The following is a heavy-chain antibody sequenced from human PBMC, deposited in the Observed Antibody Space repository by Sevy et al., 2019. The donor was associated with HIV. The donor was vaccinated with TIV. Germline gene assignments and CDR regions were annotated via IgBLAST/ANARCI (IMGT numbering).Heavy chain of an antibody. D-gene: IGHD1-7*01. J-gene: IGHJ3*01. Sequence: GGSLRLSCAASGFPFSDAWMNWVRQAPGKGLEWVGLIKNENEGGTTDYAAPVKGRFTISRDDSKTTLFLQMISLKTEDTAIYYCTPDWGSGSTWVRAFDLWGQGTMVTVSS. CDR1: GFPFSDAW. CDR2: IKNENEGGTT. CDR3: TPDWGSGSTWVRAFDL. V-gene: IGHV3-15*01.